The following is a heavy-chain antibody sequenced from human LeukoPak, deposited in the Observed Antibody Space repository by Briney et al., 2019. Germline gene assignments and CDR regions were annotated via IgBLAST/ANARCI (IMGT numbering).Heavy chain of an antibody. CDR3: ARVGWWYYFDY. CDR2: IYYSGST. D-gene: IGHD2-15*01. CDR1: GGSISSYY. J-gene: IGHJ4*02. Sequence: SETLSVTCTVSGGSISSYYWSWIRQPPGKGLEWIGYIYYSGSTNYNPSLKSRVTISVDTSKNQFSLKLSSVTAADTAVYYCARVGWWYYFDYWGQGTLVTVSS. V-gene: IGHV4-59*01.